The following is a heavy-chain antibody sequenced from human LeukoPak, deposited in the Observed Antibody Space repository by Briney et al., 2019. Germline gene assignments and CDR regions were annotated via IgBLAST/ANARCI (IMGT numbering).Heavy chain of an antibody. Sequence: GESLKISCKGSGYSFTSYWIGWVRQMPGKGLEWMGIIYPGDSDTRYSPSFQGQVTISADKSISTAYLQWSSLKASDTAMYYCARGNPYCSSTSCYTKSGFDYWGQGTLVTVSS. CDR2: IYPGDSDT. CDR3: ARGNPYCSSTSCYTKSGFDY. D-gene: IGHD2-2*02. J-gene: IGHJ4*02. CDR1: GYSFTSYW. V-gene: IGHV5-51*01.